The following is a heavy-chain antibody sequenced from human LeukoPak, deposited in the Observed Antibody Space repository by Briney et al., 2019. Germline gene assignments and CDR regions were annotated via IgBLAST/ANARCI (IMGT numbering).Heavy chain of an antibody. Sequence: ASVKVSCKASGYTFTSYDINWVRQATGQGLEWMGWMNPNSGNTGYAQKFQGRVTMTRNTSISTAYMELSSLRSEDTAVYYCATRIRQYDRLDGGDHDYWGQGTLVTVSS. CDR1: GYTFTSYD. J-gene: IGHJ4*02. CDR2: MNPNSGNT. V-gene: IGHV1-8*01. CDR3: ATRIRQYDRLDGGDHDY. D-gene: IGHD3-16*01.